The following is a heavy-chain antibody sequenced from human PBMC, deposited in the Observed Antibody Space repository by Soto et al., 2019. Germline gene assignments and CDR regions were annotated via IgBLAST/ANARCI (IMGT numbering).Heavy chain of an antibody. CDR2: ISYDGSNK. J-gene: IGHJ5*02. CDR1: GFTFSGYA. CDR3: ARDLSSNWFDP. V-gene: IGHV3-30-3*01. Sequence: GGSLRLSSAASGFTFSGYAMHWVRQAPGQGLEWVAFISYDGSNKFYADSVKGRFTISRDNSKNTLFLQMNSLRAEDTAVYYCARDLSSNWFDPWGQGNMVTVSS.